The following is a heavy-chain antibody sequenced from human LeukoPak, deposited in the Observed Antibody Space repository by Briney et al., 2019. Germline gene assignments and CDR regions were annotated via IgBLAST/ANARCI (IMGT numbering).Heavy chain of an antibody. CDR3: ARSPLYSSSFISRFDP. Sequence: ASVKVSCTASGYTFTGYYMHWVRQAPGQGLEWMGWINPNSGATNYAQKFQGWVTMTRDTSISTAYMELSRLRSDDTAVYYCARSPLYSSSFISRFDPWGQGTLVTVSS. V-gene: IGHV1-2*04. CDR2: INPNSGAT. J-gene: IGHJ5*02. CDR1: GYTFTGYY. D-gene: IGHD6-13*01.